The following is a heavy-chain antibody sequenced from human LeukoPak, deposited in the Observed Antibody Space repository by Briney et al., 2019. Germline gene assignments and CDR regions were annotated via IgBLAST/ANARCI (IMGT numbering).Heavy chain of an antibody. CDR1: GFTFSSYG. J-gene: IGHJ4*02. CDR3: AKGAPGYCSSTSCYGFDC. CDR2: IRYDGSNK. Sequence: GGSLRLSCAASGFTFSSYGMHWVRQAPGKGLEWVAFIRYDGSNKYYADSVKGRFTISRDNSKNTLYLQMNSLRAEDTAVYYCAKGAPGYCSSTSCYGFDCWGQGTLVTVSS. D-gene: IGHD2-2*03. V-gene: IGHV3-30*02.